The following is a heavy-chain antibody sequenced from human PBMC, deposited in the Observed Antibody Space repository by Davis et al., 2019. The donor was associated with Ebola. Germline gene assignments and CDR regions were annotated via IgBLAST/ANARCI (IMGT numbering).Heavy chain of an antibody. CDR1: GFTFNIFD. CDR2: VRSHGSDD. J-gene: IGHJ4*02. CDR3: AKDDYHSGSPFDY. D-gene: IGHD1-26*01. V-gene: IGHV3-30*02. Sequence: PGGSLRLSCAASGFTFNIFDMHWVRQAPGRGLEWVAFVRSHGSDDHYADSVKGRFTISRDNSKNTLYLQMNSLRAEDTAVYYCAKDDYHSGSPFDYWGQGTLVTVSS.